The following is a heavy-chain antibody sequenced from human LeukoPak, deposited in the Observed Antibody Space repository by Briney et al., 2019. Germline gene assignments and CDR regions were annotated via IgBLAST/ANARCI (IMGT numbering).Heavy chain of an antibody. D-gene: IGHD4-17*01. V-gene: IGHV3-21*01. CDR3: ARGDYGDSLGY. J-gene: IGHJ2*01. CDR1: GFTFSTYS. Sequence: SGGSLRLSCAAPGFTFSTYSMNWVRRAPGKGLEWVSSISSSSSYIYYADSVKGRFTISRDNAKNSLYLQMNSLRAKDTAVYYCARGDYGDSLGYGGRETRVPVPS. CDR2: ISSSSSYI.